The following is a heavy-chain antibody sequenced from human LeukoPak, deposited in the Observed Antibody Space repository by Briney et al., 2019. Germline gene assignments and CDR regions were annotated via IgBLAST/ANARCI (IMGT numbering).Heavy chain of an antibody. CDR2: INNSGST. CDR1: GGSFSGYY. CDR3: VRDIAAAGGFDY. J-gene: IGHJ4*02. V-gene: IGHV4-34*01. D-gene: IGHD6-13*01. Sequence: SETLSLTCGVYGGSFSGYYWSWIRQPPGKGLEWIGEINNSGSTNCNPSLKSRVTISVDTSKNQFSLKLSSVTAADTAVYYCVRDIAAAGGFDYWGQGTLVTVSS.